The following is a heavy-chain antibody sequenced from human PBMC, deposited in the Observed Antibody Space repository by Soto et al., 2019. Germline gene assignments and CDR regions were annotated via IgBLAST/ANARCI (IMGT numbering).Heavy chain of an antibody. CDR3: ARDLWGYYYGSGFMDV. CDR1: GGSVSSGSYY. Sequence: QVQLQESGPGLVKPSETLSLTCTVSGGSVSSGSYYWSWIRQPPGKGLEWIGYIYYSGSTNYNPPLKSRVTISVDTSKNQFSLKLSSVTAADTAVYYCARDLWGYYYGSGFMDVWGQGTTVTVSS. J-gene: IGHJ6*02. V-gene: IGHV4-61*01. CDR2: IYYSGST. D-gene: IGHD3-10*01.